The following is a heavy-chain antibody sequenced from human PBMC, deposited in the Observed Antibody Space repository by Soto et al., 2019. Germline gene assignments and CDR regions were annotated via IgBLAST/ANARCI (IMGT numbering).Heavy chain of an antibody. V-gene: IGHV1-2*04. CDR2: INPNSGGT. CDR3: ARGLRAADGGYYYYGMGV. Sequence: ASVKVSCKASGYTFTGYYMHWVRQAPGQGLEWMGWINPNSGGTNYAQKFQGWVTMTRDTSISTAYMELSRLRSDDTAVYYCARGLRAADGGYYYYGMGVWGQGTTGTVCS. CDR1: GYTFTGYY. J-gene: IGHJ6*02. D-gene: IGHD6-13*01.